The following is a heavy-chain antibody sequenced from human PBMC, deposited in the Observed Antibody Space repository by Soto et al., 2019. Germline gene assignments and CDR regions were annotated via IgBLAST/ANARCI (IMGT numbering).Heavy chain of an antibody. D-gene: IGHD3-10*01. CDR3: ASRITMVRGQHQEDPDY. CDR1: GDSFNDYY. V-gene: IGHV1-69*13. CDR2: INPNGGTA. J-gene: IGHJ4*02. Sequence: GASVKVSCKSSGDSFNDYYIHWVRQAPGQGLEWMGWINPNGGTAKYAQKFQGRVTMTADESTSTAYMELSSLRSEDTAVYYCASRITMVRGQHQEDPDYWGQGTLVTVSS.